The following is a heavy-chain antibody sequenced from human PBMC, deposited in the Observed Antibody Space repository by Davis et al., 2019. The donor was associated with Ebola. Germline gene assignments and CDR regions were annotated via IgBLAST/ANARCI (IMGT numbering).Heavy chain of an antibody. D-gene: IGHD3-22*01. CDR3: ARGQYYYDSSGQRKLDY. Sequence: SETLSLTCAVYGGSFSDYYWSWIRQPPGKGLEWIGEINHSGSTNYSPSLKSRVTISVDTSKNQFSLRLSSVTAADTAVYYCARGQYYYDSSGQRKLDYWGQGTLVTVSS. V-gene: IGHV4-34*01. CDR1: GGSFSDYY. J-gene: IGHJ4*02. CDR2: INHSGST.